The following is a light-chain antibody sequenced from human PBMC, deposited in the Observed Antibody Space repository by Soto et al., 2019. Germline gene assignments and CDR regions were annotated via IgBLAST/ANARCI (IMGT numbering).Light chain of an antibody. CDR2: GAS. J-gene: IGKJ1*01. V-gene: IGKV3-15*01. Sequence: EIVMTQSPATLSVSPGERATLSCRASQSVSSNLAWYQQKPGQAPRLLIYGASTRATGIPARFSGSGSGTEFTLTISSLQSEDFAVYYCQQYNNWNTFGQWTKVEIK. CDR1: QSVSSN. CDR3: QQYNNWNT.